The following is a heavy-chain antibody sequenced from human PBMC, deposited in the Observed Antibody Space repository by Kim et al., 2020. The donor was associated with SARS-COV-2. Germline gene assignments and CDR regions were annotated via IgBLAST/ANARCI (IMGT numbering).Heavy chain of an antibody. CDR1: GYTFTGYY. J-gene: IGHJ6*02. CDR2: INPNSGGT. Sequence: ASVKVSCKASGYTFTGYYMHWVRQAPGQGLEWMGWINPNSGGTNYAQKFQGWVTMTRDTSISTAYMELSRLRSDDTAVYYCARDAQPDYGSGSYYRTHRYYYGMDVWGQGTTVTVSS. D-gene: IGHD3-10*01. CDR3: ARDAQPDYGSGSYYRTHRYYYGMDV. V-gene: IGHV1-2*04.